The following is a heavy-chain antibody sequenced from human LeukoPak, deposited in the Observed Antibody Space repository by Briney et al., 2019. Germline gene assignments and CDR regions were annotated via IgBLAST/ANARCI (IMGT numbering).Heavy chain of an antibody. J-gene: IGHJ4*02. D-gene: IGHD3-10*01. CDR1: GYSFTSYW. CDR3: ARPSDADEEYYFDY. CDR2: IYPGDSDT. V-gene: IGHV5-51*01. Sequence: HGESLKISCKGSGYSFTSYWIGWVRQIPGKGLEWMGIIYPGDSDTRYSPSFQGQVTISADKSISTAYLQWSSLKASDTAMYYCARPSDADEEYYFDYWGQGTLVTVSS.